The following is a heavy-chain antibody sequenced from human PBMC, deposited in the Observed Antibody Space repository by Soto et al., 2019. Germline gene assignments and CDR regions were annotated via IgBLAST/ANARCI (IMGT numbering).Heavy chain of an antibody. Sequence: PGESLKISCQASGYSFTTYWIAWVRQTPGRGLEWMGIIYPGDSEIKYSPSFDGQVTFSVDRSTSTAYLQWIGLKTSDTAMYYCARLSTPVFCGGDCYDFDYWGQGTLVTVSS. V-gene: IGHV5-51*01. CDR3: ARLSTPVFCGGDCYDFDY. CDR1: GYSFTTYW. J-gene: IGHJ4*02. D-gene: IGHD2-21*02. CDR2: IYPGDSEI.